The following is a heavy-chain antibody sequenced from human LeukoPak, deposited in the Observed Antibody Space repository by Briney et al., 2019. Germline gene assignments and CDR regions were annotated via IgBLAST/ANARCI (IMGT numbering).Heavy chain of an antibody. CDR2: ISSSSSTI. J-gene: IGHJ5*02. CDR3: ARVPPWEGVAAAGRDWFDP. V-gene: IGHV3-48*02. CDR1: GFTFSSYS. D-gene: IGHD6-13*01. Sequence: GGSLRLSCAASGFTFSSYSMNWVRQAPGKGLEWVSYISSSSSTIYYADSVKGRVTISRDNAKNSLYLQMNSLRDEDTAVYYCARVPPWEGVAAAGRDWFDPWGQGTLVTVSS.